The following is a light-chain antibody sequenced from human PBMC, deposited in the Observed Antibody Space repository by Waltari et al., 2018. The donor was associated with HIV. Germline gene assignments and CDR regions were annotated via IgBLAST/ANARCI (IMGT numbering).Light chain of an antibody. CDR2: RNE. J-gene: IGLJ2*01. Sequence: QSGLTQPPSMSATLRQTATITCNGDTNNDGSQGVPWLQQHHGHPPKLLSYRNENRPSGISGRFSASRSGDTAYLSISSLQSEDEAEYYCSTWDTALGAWVFGGGTKLTVL. V-gene: IGLV10-54*01. CDR3: STWDTALGAWV. CDR1: TNNDGSQG.